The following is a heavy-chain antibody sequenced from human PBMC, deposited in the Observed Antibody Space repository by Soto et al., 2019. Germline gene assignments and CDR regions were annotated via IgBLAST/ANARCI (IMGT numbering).Heavy chain of an antibody. CDR1: GYTYSNYG. CDR2: ISDFEAGA. D-gene: IGHD7-27*01. J-gene: IGHJ5*02. Sequence: QVQLVQSGTEVKKPGASVKVSCKASGYTYSNYGISWVRQAPGQGLEWMGWISDFEAGANYGQRFRGRVTVTIDTSTSTAYMELRRLPSDDTAVYYCGRDYAIWGEDGFDPWGQGALVIVSS. CDR3: GRDYAIWGEDGFDP. V-gene: IGHV1-18*01.